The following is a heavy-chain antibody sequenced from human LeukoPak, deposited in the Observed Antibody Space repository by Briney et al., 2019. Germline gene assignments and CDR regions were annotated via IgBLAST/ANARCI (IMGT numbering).Heavy chain of an antibody. Sequence: SETLSLTCTVSGGSISSYYWSWIRQPPGKGLEWIGYIYYSGSTNYNPSLKSRVTISVDTSKNQFSLKLSSVTAADTAVYYCARHYYDSSGYTTSYYFDYWGQGTLVTVSS. CDR3: ARHYYDSSGYTTSYYFDY. V-gene: IGHV4-59*01. CDR2: IYYSGST. D-gene: IGHD3-22*01. CDR1: GGSISSYY. J-gene: IGHJ4*02.